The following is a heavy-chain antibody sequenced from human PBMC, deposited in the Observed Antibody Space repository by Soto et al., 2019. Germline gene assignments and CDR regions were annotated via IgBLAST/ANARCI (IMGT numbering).Heavy chain of an antibody. V-gene: IGHV3-7*05. Sequence: EVQLVESGGGLVQPGGSLRLSCAASGFTFTSSWMSWVRQAPGKGLEWVANIKQDGSSKYYGDSVKGRFTVSRDNAKSSIYLQMDRLREDDTAVYRCARLRFILLERDFDFWGQGILVTVSS. CDR2: IKQDGSSK. CDR1: GFTFTSSW. J-gene: IGHJ4*02. CDR3: ARLRFILLERDFDF. D-gene: IGHD3-3*01.